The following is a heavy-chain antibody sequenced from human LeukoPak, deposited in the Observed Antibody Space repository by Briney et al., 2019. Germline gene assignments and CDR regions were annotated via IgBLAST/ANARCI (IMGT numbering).Heavy chain of an antibody. J-gene: IGHJ4*02. CDR3: ARRRKNDVLDY. V-gene: IGHV4-38-2*01. CDR2: IYHSGST. CDR1: GYSISSGYY. D-gene: IGHD1-1*01. Sequence: SETLSLTCAVSGYSISSGYYWGWIRQPPGKGLEWIGSIYHSGSTYYNPSLKSRVTISVDTSKNQFSPKLSSVTAADTAVYDCARRRKNDVLDYWGQGTLVTVSS.